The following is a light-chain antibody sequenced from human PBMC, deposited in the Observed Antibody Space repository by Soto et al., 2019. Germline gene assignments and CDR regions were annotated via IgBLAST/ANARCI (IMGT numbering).Light chain of an antibody. Sequence: DIQLTQSPSFLSASVGDRVTITCRASQGISSYLAWYQQKPGKAPKLLICAASTLQSGVPSRFSGSGSGTEFPLTISSLQPEDFATYYCQYLNSYPLTFGGGTKVEIK. V-gene: IGKV1-9*01. CDR1: QGISSY. J-gene: IGKJ4*01. CDR2: AAS. CDR3: QYLNSYPLT.